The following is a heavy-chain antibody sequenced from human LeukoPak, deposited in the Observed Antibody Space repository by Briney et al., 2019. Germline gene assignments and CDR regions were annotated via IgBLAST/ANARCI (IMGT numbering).Heavy chain of an antibody. CDR3: AREGGWSSGYYDY. V-gene: IGHV3-30-3*01. CDR1: GFTFSSYA. D-gene: IGHD3-22*01. Sequence: GGSLRLSCAASGFTFSSYAMHWVRQAPGKGLEWVAVISYDGSNKYYADSVKGRFTISRDNSKNTLYLQMNSLRAEDTAVYYCAREGGWSSGYYDYWGQGTLVTVSS. CDR2: ISYDGSNK. J-gene: IGHJ4*02.